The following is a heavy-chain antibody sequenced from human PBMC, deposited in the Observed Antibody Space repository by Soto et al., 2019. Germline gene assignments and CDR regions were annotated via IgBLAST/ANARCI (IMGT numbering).Heavy chain of an antibody. CDR2: ISGSGGTT. CDR1: GFTFSNYD. CDR3: AKGPGSGSYYIDS. Sequence: GGSLRLSCAASGFTFSNYDMNWVRQAPGKGLKWVSVISGSGGTTNYADSVKGRFTISRDKSKNTLYLQMNSLRADDTAVYYCAKGPGSGSYYIDSWGQGTLVTVSS. D-gene: IGHD3-10*01. V-gene: IGHV3-23*01. J-gene: IGHJ4*02.